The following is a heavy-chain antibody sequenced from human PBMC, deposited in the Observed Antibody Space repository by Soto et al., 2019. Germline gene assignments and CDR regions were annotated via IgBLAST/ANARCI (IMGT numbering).Heavy chain of an antibody. CDR2: ISWSSGSI. CDR3: AKDYSSGYDLKTFDF. D-gene: IGHD6-19*01. J-gene: IGHJ3*01. CDR1: GFTFEDYA. Sequence: EVQLVESGGGLAQPGRSLRLSCAASGFTFEDYAMHWVRQAPGKGLEWVSGISWSSGSINYADSVKGRFTISRDNAKNSLYLQMNSLRAEDTAVYYCAKDYSSGYDLKTFDFWGQGTMVTVSS. V-gene: IGHV3-9*01.